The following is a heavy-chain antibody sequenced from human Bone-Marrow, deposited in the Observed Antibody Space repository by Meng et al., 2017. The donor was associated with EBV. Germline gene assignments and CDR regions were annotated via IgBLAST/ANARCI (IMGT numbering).Heavy chain of an antibody. CDR1: EFTFSSYW. J-gene: IGHJ5*02. V-gene: IGHV3-74*01. Sequence: VWLVGAGGGSVQPGGSLRLACAASEFTFSSYWMHWVRQAPGKGLVWVSLINSDGSSTSYADSVKGRFSISRDNAKNTLYLQMNSLTVDDTAIYYCVRGYGGSYLGGDHWGQGTLVTVSS. D-gene: IGHD1-26*01. CDR2: INSDGSST. CDR3: VRGYGGSYLGGDH.